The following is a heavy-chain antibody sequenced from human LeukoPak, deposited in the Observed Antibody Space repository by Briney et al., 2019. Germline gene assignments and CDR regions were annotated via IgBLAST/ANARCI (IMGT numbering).Heavy chain of an antibody. CDR2: ISPSGGST. CDR1: GYTFTSNY. J-gene: IGHJ4*02. V-gene: IGHV1-46*01. D-gene: IGHD3-10*01. Sequence: GASVKVSCKAFGYTFTSNYMHWVRQAPGQGHEWMGVISPSGGSTTYAQKFQGRVTLTRDMSTSTDYLELSSLRSEDTAVYYCARDQGGRITMVRGVIGPYFDYWGQGTLVTVSS. CDR3: ARDQGGRITMVRGVIGPYFDY.